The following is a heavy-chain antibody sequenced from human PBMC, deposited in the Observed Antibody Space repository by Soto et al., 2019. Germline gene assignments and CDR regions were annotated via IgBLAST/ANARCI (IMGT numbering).Heavy chain of an antibody. D-gene: IGHD2-2*01. V-gene: IGHV1-69*06. Sequence: SVKVSCKSSGGTVSTFNTYVISWVRQAPGQGLEWMGGIIPLFGPANYAQKLQGRVKITADKSTSTAYMELSGLRSGDTAMYYCARGPTRTKPDVWGQGTTVTVSS. CDR1: GGTVSTFNTYV. J-gene: IGHJ6*02. CDR2: IIPLFGPA. CDR3: ARGPTRTKPDV.